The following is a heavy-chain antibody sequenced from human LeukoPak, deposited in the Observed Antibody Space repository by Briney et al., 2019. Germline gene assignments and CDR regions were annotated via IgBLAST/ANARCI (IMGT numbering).Heavy chain of an antibody. CDR3: ARGQVYSSVVGAIDY. CDR2: INSDGSST. J-gene: IGHJ4*02. V-gene: IGHV3-74*01. CDR1: GFTFSSYW. D-gene: IGHD1-26*01. Sequence: PGGSLRLSCAASGFTFSSYWMHWVRQAPGKGLVWVSRINSDGSSTSYADSVKGRFTISRDNAKNTLYLQMNSLRAEDTAVYYCARGQVYSSVVGAIDYWGQGTLVTVSS.